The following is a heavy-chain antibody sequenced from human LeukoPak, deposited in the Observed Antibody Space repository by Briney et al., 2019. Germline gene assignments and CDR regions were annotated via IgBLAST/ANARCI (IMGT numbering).Heavy chain of an antibody. V-gene: IGHV3-30-3*01. CDR1: GFTFSSYA. Sequence: GGSLRLSCAASGFTFSSYAMHWVRQAPGKGLEWVAVISYDGSYKYYADSVKGRFTISRDNSKNTLYLQMNSLRAEDTAVYYCAREEQWLVPRGSWFDPWGQGTLVTVSS. D-gene: IGHD6-19*01. J-gene: IGHJ5*02. CDR3: AREEQWLVPRGSWFDP. CDR2: ISYDGSYK.